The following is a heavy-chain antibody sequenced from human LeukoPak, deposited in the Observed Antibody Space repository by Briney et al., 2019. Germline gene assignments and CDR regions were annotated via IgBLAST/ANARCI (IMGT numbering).Heavy chain of an antibody. D-gene: IGHD3-3*01. J-gene: IGHJ4*02. CDR3: ARGLRFRRYYFDY. CDR1: GGSFSGYY. Sequence: PSETLSLTCAVYGGSFSGYYWSWIRQPPGKGLEWIGEINHSGSTNYNPSLKSRVTISVDTSKNQFSLKLSSVTAADTAVYYCARGLRFRRYYFDYWGQGTLVTVSS. CDR2: INHSGST. V-gene: IGHV4-34*01.